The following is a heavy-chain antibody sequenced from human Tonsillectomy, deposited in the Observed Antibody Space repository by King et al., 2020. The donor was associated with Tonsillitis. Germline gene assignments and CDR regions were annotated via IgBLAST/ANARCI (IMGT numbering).Heavy chain of an antibody. D-gene: IGHD3-10*01. CDR3: TTLHYYAPGYYFDY. V-gene: IGHV1-24*01. CDR2: FDPAEVAT. CDR1: GDTLTELS. J-gene: IGHJ4*02. Sequence: VQLVESGAEVKKPGASMKVSCTVSGDTLTELSIHWVRQAPGKGFEWMGGFDPAEVATIYARKFEGRVTVTEDTFTDTVYLEMSSLTSEDTAVYYCTTLHYYAPGYYFDYWGQGTLVTVSS.